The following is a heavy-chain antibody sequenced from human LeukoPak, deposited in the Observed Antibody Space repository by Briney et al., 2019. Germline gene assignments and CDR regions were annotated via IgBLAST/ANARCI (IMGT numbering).Heavy chain of an antibody. CDR1: EFNVNDYY. J-gene: IGHJ4*02. CDR3: ARELVAGTFDH. CDR2: IGGSDSIV. V-gene: IGHV3-11*01. D-gene: IGHD1-7*01. Sequence: LRLSCGASEFNVNDYYMSWLPQSPGKGVEGLSDIGGSDSIVAYAGSVEGRFTISRDIDKNSLFLQMNSLRADDTAVYYCARELVAGTFDHWGQGILVSVFS.